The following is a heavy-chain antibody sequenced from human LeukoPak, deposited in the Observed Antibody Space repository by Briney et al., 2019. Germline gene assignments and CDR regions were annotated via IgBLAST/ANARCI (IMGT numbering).Heavy chain of an antibody. CDR3: ARATTEQWLVE. CDR1: GFTFSSYS. Sequence: GGSLRLSCGASGFTFSSYSMNWVRQAPGKGLEWVSSISSSSSYIYYADSVKGRFTISRDNAKNSLYLQMNSLRAEDTAVYYCARATTEQWLVEWGQGTLVTVSS. J-gene: IGHJ4*02. V-gene: IGHV3-21*04. D-gene: IGHD6-19*01. CDR2: ISSSSSYI.